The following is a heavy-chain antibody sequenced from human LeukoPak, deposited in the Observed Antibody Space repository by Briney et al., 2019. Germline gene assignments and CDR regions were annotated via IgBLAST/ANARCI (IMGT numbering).Heavy chain of an antibody. CDR1: GGSITSGDYY. V-gene: IGHV4-61*08. D-gene: IGHD1-14*01. Sequence: SETLSLTCTVSGGSITSGDYYWSWIRQPPGKGLEWIGSIYYSGSTNYNPSLKSRVTISVDTSKNQFSLKLSSVTAADTAVYYCASGRIDDGAFDIWGQGTMVIVSS. CDR2: IYYSGST. CDR3: ASGRIDDGAFDI. J-gene: IGHJ3*02.